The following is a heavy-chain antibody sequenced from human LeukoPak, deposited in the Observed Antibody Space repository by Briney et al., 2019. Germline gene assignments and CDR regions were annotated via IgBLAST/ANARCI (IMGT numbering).Heavy chain of an antibody. V-gene: IGHV3-21*01. Sequence: GASLRLSCAASGFTFSTYAMNWVRQAPGKGLEWVSSISSSSSYVYYADSVKGRFTISRDNAKNSLYLQMNSLRAEDTAVYYCARDQSRYCSSTSCYTGDYYYYMDVWGKGTTVTVSS. D-gene: IGHD2-2*02. CDR3: ARDQSRYCSSTSCYTGDYYYYMDV. J-gene: IGHJ6*03. CDR1: GFTFSTYA. CDR2: ISSSSSYV.